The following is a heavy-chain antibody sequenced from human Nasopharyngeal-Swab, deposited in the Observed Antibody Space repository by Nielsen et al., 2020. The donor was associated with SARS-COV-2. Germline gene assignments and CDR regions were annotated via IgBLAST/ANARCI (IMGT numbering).Heavy chain of an antibody. CDR3: TRYDFWSEYYFDY. J-gene: IGHJ4*02. V-gene: IGHV3-49*04. Sequence: GESLKISCPASGFTFGDYAMSWVRQAPGKGLEWVGFIRSKAYGGTTEYAASVKGRFTISRDDSKSIAYLQMNSLKTEDTAVYYCTRYDFWSEYYFDYWGQGTLVTVSS. CDR1: GFTFGDYA. D-gene: IGHD3-3*01. CDR2: IRSKAYGGTT.